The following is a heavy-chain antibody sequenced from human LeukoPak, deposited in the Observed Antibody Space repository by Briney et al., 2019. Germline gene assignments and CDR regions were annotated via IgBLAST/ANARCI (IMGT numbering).Heavy chain of an antibody. J-gene: IGHJ4*02. V-gene: IGHV3-23*01. CDR3: AKAPGFTVVTSFDW. D-gene: IGHD2-21*02. Sequence: PGGSLTLSCAASGFTFRSYAMNWVRQAPGKGLEWVSVISGSGDGTHYADSVKGRFTISRDNSKNTLYLQMNSLRVEDTAVYSCAKAPGFTVVTSFDWWGQGTLVTVSS. CDR1: GFTFRSYA. CDR2: ISGSGDGT.